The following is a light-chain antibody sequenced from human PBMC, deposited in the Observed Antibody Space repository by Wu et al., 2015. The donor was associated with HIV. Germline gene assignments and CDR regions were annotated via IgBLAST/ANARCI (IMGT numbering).Light chain of an antibody. Sequence: ELVLTQFPGTLSLSPGERATLSCWASQTVTSNFLAWYQQRPGQAPRLLIYGVSSRATGVPDRFSGSGSGTDFTLTINRLEPEDFAVYYCQQYSSAPITFGGGTKVEIK. V-gene: IGKV3-20*01. CDR2: GVS. J-gene: IGKJ4*01. CDR1: QTVTSNF. CDR3: QQYSSAPIT.